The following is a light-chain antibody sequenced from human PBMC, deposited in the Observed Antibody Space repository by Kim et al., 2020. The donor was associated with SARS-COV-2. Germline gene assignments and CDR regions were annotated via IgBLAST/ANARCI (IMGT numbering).Light chain of an antibody. V-gene: IGLV3-19*01. CDR3: NSRDNNDYVL. CDR2: GKN. CDR1: SLRSYY. Sequence: ALGQTVRITCQGDSLRSYYTTWYQQKPGQAPIVVVYGKNNRPSGIPDRFSGSSSGNTASLTISGTQAGDEADYYCNSRDNNDYVLFGGGTQLTVL. J-gene: IGLJ2*01.